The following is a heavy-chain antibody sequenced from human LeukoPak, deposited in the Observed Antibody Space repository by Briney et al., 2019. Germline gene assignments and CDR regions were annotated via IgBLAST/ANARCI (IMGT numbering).Heavy chain of an antibody. J-gene: IGHJ4*02. Sequence: EASVKVSCKASGYTFTGYYMHWVRQAPGQGLEWMGRINPNSGGTNYAQKFQGRVTMTRDTSISTAYMELSRLRSDDTAVYYCARDHVLLWFGDTYYFDYWGQGTQVTVSS. CDR3: ARDHVLLWFGDTYYFDY. D-gene: IGHD3-10*01. CDR1: GYTFTGYY. V-gene: IGHV1-2*06. CDR2: INPNSGGT.